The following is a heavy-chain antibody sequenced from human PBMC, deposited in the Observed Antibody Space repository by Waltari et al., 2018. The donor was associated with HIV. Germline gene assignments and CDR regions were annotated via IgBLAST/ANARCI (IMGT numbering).Heavy chain of an antibody. CDR1: GFSVSNQW. J-gene: IGHJ4*02. D-gene: IGHD2-15*01. V-gene: IGHV3-74*01. CDR3: ARASHYIEFSTFDGDYYFDV. CDR2: INSDGSSR. Sequence: VQLVESGGGSIKTGGSLRLSCAASGFSVSNQWLDWVRHGPGKGLVWVARINSDGSSRNYADAVKGRFVISRDNARNTVYLQLNSLRVEDTAMYFCARASHYIEFSTFDGDYYFDVWGRGTRVAVSS.